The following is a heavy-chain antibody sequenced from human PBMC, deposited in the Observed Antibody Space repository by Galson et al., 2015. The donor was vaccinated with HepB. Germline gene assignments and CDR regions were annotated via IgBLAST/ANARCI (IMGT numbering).Heavy chain of an antibody. V-gene: IGHV3-64*01. Sequence: SLRLSCAASGFTFSSYAMHWVRQAPGKGLEYVSAISSNGGSAYYANSVKGRFTISRDNSKNTLYLQMGSLRAEDMAVYYCARDMVNYDFWSGYYYPPQYYYYYGMDVWGQGTTVTVSS. CDR1: GFTFSSYA. D-gene: IGHD3-3*01. CDR3: ARDMVNYDFWSGYYYPPQYYYYYGMDV. J-gene: IGHJ6*02. CDR2: ISSNGGSA.